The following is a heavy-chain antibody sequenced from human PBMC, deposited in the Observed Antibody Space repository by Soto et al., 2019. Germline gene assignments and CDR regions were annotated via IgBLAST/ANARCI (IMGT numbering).Heavy chain of an antibody. J-gene: IGHJ4*02. CDR1: GGSITSSHYY. CDR2: IYYSGTT. Sequence: QLQLQESGPRLVKPSETLSLTCTVSGGSITSSHYYWGWIRQPPGKGLEGIGTIYYSGTTSYHPSLKSRVTISADPSKNQFSLRLSSVTAADTAVYYCARHGPTWVAQVLYFDYWGQGALVTVSS. CDR3: ARHGPTWVAQVLYFDY. V-gene: IGHV4-39*01. D-gene: IGHD7-27*01.